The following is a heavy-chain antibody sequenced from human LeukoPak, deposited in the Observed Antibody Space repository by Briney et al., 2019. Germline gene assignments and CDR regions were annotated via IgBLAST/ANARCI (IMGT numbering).Heavy chain of an antibody. CDR3: ARWGITYYDILTGSGQT. CDR1: GYTFTSYD. J-gene: IGHJ4*02. CDR2: MNPNSGNT. D-gene: IGHD3-9*01. V-gene: IGHV1-8*02. Sequence: VASVKVSCKASGYTFTSYDINWVRQATGQGLEWMGWMNPNSGNTGYAQKFQGRVTMTRNTSISTAYMELSSLRSEDTAVYYCARWGITYYDILTGSGQTWGQGTLVTVSS.